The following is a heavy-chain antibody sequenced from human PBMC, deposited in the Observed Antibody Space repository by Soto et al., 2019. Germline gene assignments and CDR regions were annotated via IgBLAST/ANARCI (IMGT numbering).Heavy chain of an antibody. V-gene: IGHV3-7*01. CDR3: ATEVWVYYDFWSGYSDY. CDR1: GFTFSSYW. CDR2: IKEDGSDM. J-gene: IGHJ4*02. Sequence: EVQLVESGGGLVQPGGSLRLSCAASGFTFSSYWMSWVRQAPGKGLEWVANIKEDGSDMYYVDSVKGRFTISRDDAKNSLYLQMTSLRAEDTAVYYCATEVWVYYDFWSGYSDYWGQGTLVTVSS. D-gene: IGHD3-3*01.